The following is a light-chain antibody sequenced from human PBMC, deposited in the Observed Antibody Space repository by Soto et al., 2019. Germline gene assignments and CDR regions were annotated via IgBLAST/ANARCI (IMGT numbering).Light chain of an antibody. CDR3: SSYTTSNTLEV. CDR1: SSDVGGYNY. Sequence: QSVLTQPASVSGSPGQSITISCTGTSSDVGGYNYVSWYQQHPGKAPKLMIYDVSTRPSGVSNRFSGSKSGNTASLTISGLQADDEADYYCSSYTTSNTLEVFGTGTKVTVL. V-gene: IGLV2-14*01. J-gene: IGLJ1*01. CDR2: DVS.